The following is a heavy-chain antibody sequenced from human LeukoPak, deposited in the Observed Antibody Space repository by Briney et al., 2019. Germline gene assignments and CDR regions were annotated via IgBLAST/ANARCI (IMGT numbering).Heavy chain of an antibody. CDR3: ARAYSYGYGPLDY. J-gene: IGHJ4*02. CDR2: ISTDNGNT. D-gene: IGHD5-18*01. Sequence: ASVKVSCKSSGYSFTSYGINWVRQAPGQGLEWMGWISTDNGNTDYAQNFQGRVTMTTDTSTSTAYMEVRGLRSDDTAVYYCARAYSYGYGPLDYWGQGTLVTVSS. V-gene: IGHV1-18*04. CDR1: GYSFTSYG.